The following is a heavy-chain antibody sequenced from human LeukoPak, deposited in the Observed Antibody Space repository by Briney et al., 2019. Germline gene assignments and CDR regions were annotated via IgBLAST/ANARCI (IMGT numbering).Heavy chain of an antibody. CDR3: AKMGGGSSGWYVY. Sequence: PGGSLRLSCAASGFTFSSYAMSWVRQAPGKGLEWVSAISGSGGSTYYADSVKGLFTISRDNSKHTLYLQMNRLRAGETAVYYCAKMGGGSSGWYVYWGQGTLVTVSS. CDR2: ISGSGGST. CDR1: GFTFSSYA. D-gene: IGHD6-19*01. V-gene: IGHV3-23*01. J-gene: IGHJ4*02.